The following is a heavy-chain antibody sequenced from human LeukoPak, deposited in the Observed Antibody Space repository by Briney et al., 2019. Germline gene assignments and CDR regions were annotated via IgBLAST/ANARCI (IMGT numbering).Heavy chain of an antibody. J-gene: IGHJ6*02. D-gene: IGHD1-7*01. CDR2: INPSDGNT. V-gene: IGHV1-46*01. Sequence: ASVKVSCKASGYTFTTYYIHWVRQAPGQGLEWMGIINPSDGNTRYAQKFQGRITMTRDTSTSTVYMELSSLRSEDRAVYYCARDNWNYGSSMDVWGQGTTVTVSS. CDR3: ARDNWNYGSSMDV. CDR1: GYTFTTYY.